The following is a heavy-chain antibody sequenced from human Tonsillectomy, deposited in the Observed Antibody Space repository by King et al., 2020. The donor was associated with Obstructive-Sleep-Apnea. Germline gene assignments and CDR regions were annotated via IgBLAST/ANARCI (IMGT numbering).Heavy chain of an antibody. D-gene: IGHD5-12*01. CDR1: GYSFTSSW. J-gene: IGHJ4*02. Sequence: VQLVQSGAEVKKPGESLKIVGKASGYSFTSSWIGWMRQMPGKCLDLLVIIDPGDSDIRYSPSFQGQVTISADKSISTAYLQWSSLKASDTAMYYCAKWRLDATTDFDYWGQGTLVTVSS. CDR3: AKWRLDATTDFDY. V-gene: IGHV5-51*01. CDR2: IDPGDSDI.